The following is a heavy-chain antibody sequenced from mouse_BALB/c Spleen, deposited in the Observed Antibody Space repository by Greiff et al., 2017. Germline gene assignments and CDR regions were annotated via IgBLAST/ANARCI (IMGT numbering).Heavy chain of an antibody. CDR1: GFTFSSYT. V-gene: IGHV5-12-2*01. J-gene: IGHJ3*01. Sequence: EVQVVESGGGLVQPGGSLKLSCAASGFTFSSYTMSWVRQTPEKRLEWVAYISNGGGSTYYPDTVKGRFTISRDNAKNTLYLQMSSLKSEDTAMYYCARQDDSFAYWGQGTLVTVSA. CDR2: ISNGGGST. D-gene: IGHD2-4*01. CDR3: ARQDDSFAY.